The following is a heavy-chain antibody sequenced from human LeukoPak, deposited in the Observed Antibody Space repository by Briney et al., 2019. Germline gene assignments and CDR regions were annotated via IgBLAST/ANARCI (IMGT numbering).Heavy chain of an antibody. D-gene: IGHD3-3*01. CDR1: GGSISSGGYY. V-gene: IGHV4-30-2*01. J-gene: IGHJ4*02. CDR2: IYHSGST. CDR3: ARVRVTIFGGADY. Sequence: PSQTLSLTCTVSGGSISSGGYYWSWIRQPPGKGLEWIGYIYHSGSTYYNPSLKSRVTISVDRSKNQFSLKLSSVTAADTAVYYCARVRVTIFGGADYWGQGTLVTVSS.